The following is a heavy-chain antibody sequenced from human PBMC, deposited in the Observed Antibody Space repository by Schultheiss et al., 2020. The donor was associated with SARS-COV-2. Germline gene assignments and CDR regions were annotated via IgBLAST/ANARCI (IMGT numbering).Heavy chain of an antibody. CDR2: IIPIFGTA. CDR3: ARGYSSSWYSRPNNWFDP. V-gene: IGHV1-69*13. Sequence: SVKVSCKASGGTFSSYAISWVRQAPGQGLEWMGGIIPIFGTANYAQKFQGRVTITADESTSTAYMELSSLRSEDTAVYYCARGYSSSWYSRPNNWFDPWGQGTLVTVSS. J-gene: IGHJ5*02. D-gene: IGHD6-13*01. CDR1: GGTFSSYA.